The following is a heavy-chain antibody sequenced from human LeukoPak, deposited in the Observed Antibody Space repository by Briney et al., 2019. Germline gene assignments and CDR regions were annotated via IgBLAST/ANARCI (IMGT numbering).Heavy chain of an antibody. CDR1: GFTFSNYG. D-gene: IGHD2-15*01. J-gene: IGHJ4*02. V-gene: IGHV3-23*01. Sequence: PGGSLRPSCAASGFTFSNYGMNWVRQAPGKGLEWLSAISGNGGSTYYADSVKGRFTISRDNSKNTLYLQMNSLRAEDTAIFYCAKDRLRYCSGGGCYSPVDYWGQGTLVTVSS. CDR2: ISGNGGST. CDR3: AKDRLRYCSGGGCYSPVDY.